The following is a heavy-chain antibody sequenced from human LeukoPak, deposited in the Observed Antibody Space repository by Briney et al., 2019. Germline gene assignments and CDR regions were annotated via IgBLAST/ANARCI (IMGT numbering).Heavy chain of an antibody. CDR1: GGSFSGYY. D-gene: IGHD6-19*01. Sequence: SETLSLTCAAYGGSFSGYYWSWIRQPPGKGLEWIGEINHSGSTNYNPSLKSRVTISVDTSKNQFSLKLSSVTAADTAVYYCARGLRQWLDLDYWGQGTLVTVSS. CDR3: ARGLRQWLDLDY. J-gene: IGHJ4*02. CDR2: INHSGST. V-gene: IGHV4-34*01.